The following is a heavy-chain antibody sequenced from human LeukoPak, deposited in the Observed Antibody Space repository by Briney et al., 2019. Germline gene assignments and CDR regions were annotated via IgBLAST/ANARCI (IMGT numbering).Heavy chain of an antibody. Sequence: SETLSLTCTVSGGSVSSSFYYWGWIRQPPGKGLEWIGKIYYSGSTDYNPSLKSRVTISVDTSKDQFSLRLSSVTAADTAVYYCARVYSRTDLWGQGTLVTVSS. CDR3: ARVYSRTDL. D-gene: IGHD3-22*01. J-gene: IGHJ5*02. CDR2: IYYSGST. CDR1: GGSVSSSFYY. V-gene: IGHV4-39*01.